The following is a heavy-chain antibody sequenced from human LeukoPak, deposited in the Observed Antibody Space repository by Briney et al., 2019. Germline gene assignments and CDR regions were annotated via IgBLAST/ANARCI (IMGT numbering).Heavy chain of an antibody. V-gene: IGHV4-39*01. J-gene: IGHJ6*03. CDR1: GGSISSSSYY. CDR2: IYHSGST. D-gene: IGHD3-3*01. Sequence: SETLSLTCTVSGGSISSSSYYWGWIRQPPGKGLEWIGSIYHSGSTYYNPSLKSRVTISVDTSKNQFSLKLSSVTAADTAVYYCARQFGVVIQRVYYFYYMDVWGKGTTVTVSS. CDR3: ARQFGVVIQRVYYFYYMDV.